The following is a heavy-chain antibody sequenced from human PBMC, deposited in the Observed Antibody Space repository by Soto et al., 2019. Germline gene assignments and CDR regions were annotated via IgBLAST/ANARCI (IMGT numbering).Heavy chain of an antibody. V-gene: IGHV3-30-3*01. Sequence: QVQLVESGGGVVQPGRSLRLSCAASGFTFSSYAMHWVRQAPGKGLEWVAVISYDGSNKYYADSVKGRFTISRDNSKNTLYLQMNSLRAEDTAVYYCARGYYDLPGSYYYGMDVWGQGTTVTVSS. D-gene: IGHD1-26*01. CDR1: GFTFSSYA. CDR2: ISYDGSNK. CDR3: ARGYYDLPGSYYYGMDV. J-gene: IGHJ6*02.